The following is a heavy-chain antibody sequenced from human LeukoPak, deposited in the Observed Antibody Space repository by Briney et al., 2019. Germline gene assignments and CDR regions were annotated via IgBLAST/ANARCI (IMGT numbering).Heavy chain of an antibody. CDR2: IQQDGSEK. V-gene: IGHV3-7*01. Sequence: PGGSLRLSCAASGFTFSSYWMSWLRQAPGKGLEWVANIQQDGSEKYYVDSVKGRFTISRDNAKNSLYLQMNSLRAEDTAVYYCARGSVGFGELLYDNWFDPWGQGTLVTVSS. D-gene: IGHD3-10*01. CDR3: ARGSVGFGELLYDNWFDP. CDR1: GFTFSSYW. J-gene: IGHJ5*02.